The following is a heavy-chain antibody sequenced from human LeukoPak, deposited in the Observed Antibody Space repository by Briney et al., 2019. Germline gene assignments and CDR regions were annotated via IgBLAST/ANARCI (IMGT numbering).Heavy chain of an antibody. V-gene: IGHV3-48*03. CDR3: ARGYSSSWYGALWGGFDLDY. Sequence: GGSLRLSCAASGFTFTSYEMNWVRQAPGKGLEWGSYISSSGSTIYYADSVKGRFTLSRDNAKNSLYLQMNSLRAEETAVYYCARGYSSSWYGALWGGFDLDYWGQGTLVTVSS. D-gene: IGHD6-13*01. CDR2: ISSSGSTI. J-gene: IGHJ4*02. CDR1: GFTFTSYE.